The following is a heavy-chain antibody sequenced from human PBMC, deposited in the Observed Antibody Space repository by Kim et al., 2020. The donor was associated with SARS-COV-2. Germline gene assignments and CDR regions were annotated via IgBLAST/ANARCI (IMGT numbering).Heavy chain of an antibody. Sequence: GGSLRLSCSASGFSFSTSLMSWVRQSPEKGLEWVSTASASGVDTWYADSVKGRFTISGDSGKSTLYLQMSRLRADDTAMYFCASGVGLQNWGQGTLVIVSS. D-gene: IGHD2-8*01. J-gene: IGHJ1*01. V-gene: IGHV3-23*01. CDR3: ASGVGLQN. CDR2: ASASGVDT. CDR1: GFSFSTSL.